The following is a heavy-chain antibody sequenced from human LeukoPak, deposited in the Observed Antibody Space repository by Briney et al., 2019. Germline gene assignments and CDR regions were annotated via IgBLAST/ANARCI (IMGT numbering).Heavy chain of an antibody. Sequence: ASVKVSYKASGYTFTNYGITWVRQAPGQGLEWMGWISVYNGKTNYAQKLQDRVTMTTDTSTSTAYMELRSLRSDDTAVYYCAREWKSSFDPWGQGTLVTVSS. D-gene: IGHD1-1*01. J-gene: IGHJ5*02. CDR2: ISVYNGKT. CDR1: GYTFTNYG. CDR3: AREWKSSFDP. V-gene: IGHV1-18*01.